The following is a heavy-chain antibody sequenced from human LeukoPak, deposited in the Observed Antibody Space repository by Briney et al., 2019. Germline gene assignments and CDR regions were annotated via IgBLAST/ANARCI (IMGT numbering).Heavy chain of an antibody. CDR3: AKAMGGATSSWSAFDI. Sequence: GGSLRLSCAASGFTFDDYAMHWVRQAPGKGLEWVSGISWDSGSIGYADSVKGRFTISRDNAKNSLYLRMNSLRAEDTALYYCAKAMGGATSSWSAFDIWGQGTMVTVSS. V-gene: IGHV3-9*01. D-gene: IGHD6-13*01. CDR2: ISWDSGSI. J-gene: IGHJ3*02. CDR1: GFTFDDYA.